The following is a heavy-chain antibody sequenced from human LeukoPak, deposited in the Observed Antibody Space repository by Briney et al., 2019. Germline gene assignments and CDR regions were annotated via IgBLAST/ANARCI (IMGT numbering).Heavy chain of an antibody. J-gene: IGHJ4*02. Sequence: ASVKVSCKASGYTFTSYGISWVRQAPGQGLEWMGWISVYNGNTNYAQKVQGRVTMTTDTSTSTAYMELRSLRSDDTAVYYCARGSPWASSASYYFDYWGQGTLVTVSS. CDR2: ISVYNGNT. V-gene: IGHV1-18*01. CDR3: ARGSPWASSASYYFDY. CDR1: GYTFTSYG. D-gene: IGHD6-25*01.